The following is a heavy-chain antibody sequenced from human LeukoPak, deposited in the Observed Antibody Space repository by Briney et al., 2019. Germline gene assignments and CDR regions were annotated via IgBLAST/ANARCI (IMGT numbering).Heavy chain of an antibody. CDR3: AKTYYDILTGYYSPYYYYYMDV. J-gene: IGHJ6*03. D-gene: IGHD3-9*01. CDR1: RGTFSSYT. CDR2: IIPILGIA. Sequence: GASVKVSCKASRGTFSSYTISWVRQAPGQGLEWMGRIIPILGIANYAQKFQGRVTITTDESTSTAYMELSSLRSEDTAVYYCAKTYYDILTGYYSPYYYYYMDVWGKGTTVTVSS. V-gene: IGHV1-69*02.